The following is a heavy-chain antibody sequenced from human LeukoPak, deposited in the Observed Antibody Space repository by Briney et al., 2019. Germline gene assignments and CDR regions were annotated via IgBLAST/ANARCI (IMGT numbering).Heavy chain of an antibody. V-gene: IGHV3-53*01. CDR1: GFTFSSYA. Sequence: GGSLRLSCAASGFTFSSYAMSWVRQAPGKGLEWVSFIYSDNTHYSDSVKGRFAISRDNSKNTLYLQMNSLRAEDTAVYYCARRAGAYSHPYDYWGQGTLVTVSS. J-gene: IGHJ4*02. CDR2: IYSDNT. D-gene: IGHD4/OR15-4a*01. CDR3: ARRAGAYSHPYDY.